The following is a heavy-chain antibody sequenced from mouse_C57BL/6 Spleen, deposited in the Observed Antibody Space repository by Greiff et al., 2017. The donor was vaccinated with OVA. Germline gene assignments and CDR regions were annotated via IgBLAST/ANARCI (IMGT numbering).Heavy chain of an antibody. CDR1: GYTFTSYW. CDR2: IVPSDSYT. V-gene: IGHV1-69*01. CDR3: ARDYGSSDWYFDG. J-gene: IGHJ1*03. D-gene: IGHD1-1*01. Sequence: VQLQQPGPELVMPGASVTLSCKASGYTFTSYWMPWVKQRPGQGLVWCGEIVPSDSYTNYNQKFKGKSTLTVDKSSSTANMLLSSLTSEDSAVYYCARDYGSSDWYFDGWGTGTTVTVSS.